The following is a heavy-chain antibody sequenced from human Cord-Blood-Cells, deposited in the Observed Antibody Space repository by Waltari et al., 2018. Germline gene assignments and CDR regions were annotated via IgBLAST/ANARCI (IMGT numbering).Heavy chain of an antibody. J-gene: IGHJ5*02. CDR1: GGSFSGYY. D-gene: IGHD6-13*01. CDR2: INHSGST. Sequence: QVQLQQWGAGLLKPSETLSLTCAVYGGSFSGYYWSWIRQSPGKGLEWIGEINHSGSTNYNPSLKSRVTISVDTSKNQFSLKLSSVTAADTAVYYCARIQGRIAAAANWFDPWGQGTLVTVSS. CDR3: ARIQGRIAAAANWFDP. V-gene: IGHV4-34*01.